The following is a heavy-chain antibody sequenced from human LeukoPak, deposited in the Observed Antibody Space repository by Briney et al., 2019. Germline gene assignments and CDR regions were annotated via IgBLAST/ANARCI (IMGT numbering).Heavy chain of an antibody. D-gene: IGHD7-27*01. V-gene: IGHV3-15*07. CDR1: GFTFSDAW. Sequence: GGSLRLSCAAPGFTFSDAWMNWVRQAPGKGLEWVGRIKRKTDAGTTDYAAPVKGRFTVSRDDSKNTLYLQMNSLKTEDTAVYYCTTGNWGPYWGQGTLVTVSS. CDR3: TTGNWGPY. J-gene: IGHJ4*02. CDR2: IKRKTDAGTT.